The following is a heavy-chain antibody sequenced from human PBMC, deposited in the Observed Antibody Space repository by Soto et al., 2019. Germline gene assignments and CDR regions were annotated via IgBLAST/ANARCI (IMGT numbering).Heavy chain of an antibody. CDR1: GFTFSSYA. J-gene: IGHJ4*02. CDR2: IIGSGGST. V-gene: IGHV3-23*01. Sequence: EVQLLESGGGLVQPGGSLRLSCAASGFTFSSYAMSWVRQAPGKGLEWVSAIIGSGGSTYYADSVKGRFTISRDNSKNTLYLQMNSLRAEDTAVYYCAKDGAHSRYCSSTSCYRRGFFDYWGKGTMVTVSS. CDR3: AKDGAHSRYCSSTSCYRRGFFDY. D-gene: IGHD2-2*01.